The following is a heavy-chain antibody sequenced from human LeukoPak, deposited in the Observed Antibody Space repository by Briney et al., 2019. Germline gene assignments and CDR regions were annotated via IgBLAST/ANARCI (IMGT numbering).Heavy chain of an antibody. CDR1: GGSISSSNW. Sequence: SGTLSLTCAVSGGSISSSNWWSWVRQPPGKGLEWIASIYYSGTTYYNPSLKSRVTISLDTSRNQHSLKLSSVTAADTAVYYCAREESADPRRVLWGQGTPVTVSS. V-gene: IGHV4-4*02. CDR3: AREESADPRRVL. J-gene: IGHJ4*02. CDR2: IYYSGTT.